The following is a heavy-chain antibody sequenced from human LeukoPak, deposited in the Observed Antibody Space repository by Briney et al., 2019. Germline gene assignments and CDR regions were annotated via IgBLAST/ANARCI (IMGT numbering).Heavy chain of an antibody. D-gene: IGHD6-6*01. CDR1: GFTFSSYW. CDR2: IKQDGSEK. CDR3: AREHIAAPPSLSP. Sequence: GGSLRLSCAASGFTFSSYWMSWVRQAPGKGMEWVANIKQDGSEKYYVDSVKGRFTISRDNAKNSMYMQMNRQRAEDTAVYYCAREHIAAPPSLSPCGQGTLVTVSS. J-gene: IGHJ5*02. V-gene: IGHV3-7*01.